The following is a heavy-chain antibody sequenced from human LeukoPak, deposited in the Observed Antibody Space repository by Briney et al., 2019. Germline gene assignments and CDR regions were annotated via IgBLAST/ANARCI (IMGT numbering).Heavy chain of an antibody. CDR3: ARDRWRGSSWYAKAFDI. Sequence: ASVKVSCKASGYTFTSYGISWVRQAPGQGGEWMGWISAYNGNTNYPQKLQVRVTMTTDTSTSTAYMELRSLRSDDTAVYYCARDRWRGSSWYAKAFDIWGQGTMVTVSS. CDR1: GYTFTSYG. D-gene: IGHD6-13*01. J-gene: IGHJ3*02. CDR2: ISAYNGNT. V-gene: IGHV1-18*01.